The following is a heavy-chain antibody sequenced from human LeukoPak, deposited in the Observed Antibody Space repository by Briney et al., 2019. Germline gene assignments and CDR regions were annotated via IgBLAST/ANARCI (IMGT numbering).Heavy chain of an antibody. V-gene: IGHV4-59*11. CDR1: GGSISSHY. J-gene: IGHJ4*02. D-gene: IGHD6-25*01. Sequence: SQTLSLTCTVSGGSISSHYWSWIRQPPGKGLEWIGYISNSGSTNYSPSLKSRLTISGDTSKNQFSLKLSSVTAADTAVYYCARGGGLFDYWGQGTLVTVS. CDR3: ARGGGLFDY. CDR2: ISNSGST.